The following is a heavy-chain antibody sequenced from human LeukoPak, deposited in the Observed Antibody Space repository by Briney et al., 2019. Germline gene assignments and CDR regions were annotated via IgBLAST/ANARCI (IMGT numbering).Heavy chain of an antibody. CDR3: ARGPPIEPDILAGYYYFDY. Sequence: PSETLSLTCAVYGGSFSGYYWTWIRQPPGKGLEWIEEINHSGSTNYKSSLKSRVTITVDTSKNQFALKLSSVTAADTAVYYCARGPPIEPDILAGYYYFDYWGQGTLVTVSS. J-gene: IGHJ4*02. D-gene: IGHD3-9*01. CDR1: GGSFSGYY. V-gene: IGHV4-34*01. CDR2: INHSGST.